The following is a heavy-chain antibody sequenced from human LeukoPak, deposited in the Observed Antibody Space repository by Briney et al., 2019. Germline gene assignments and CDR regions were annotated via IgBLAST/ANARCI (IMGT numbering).Heavy chain of an antibody. CDR2: ISSSSSYI. CDR1: GFTFSSYS. Sequence: GVSLRLSCAASGFTFSSYSMNWVRQAPGKGLEWVSSISSSSSYIYYADSVKGRFTISRDNAKNSLYLQMNSLRAEDTAVYYCARSDYDYDAFDIWGQGTMVTVSS. CDR3: ARSDYDYDAFDI. V-gene: IGHV3-21*01. D-gene: IGHD4-17*01. J-gene: IGHJ3*02.